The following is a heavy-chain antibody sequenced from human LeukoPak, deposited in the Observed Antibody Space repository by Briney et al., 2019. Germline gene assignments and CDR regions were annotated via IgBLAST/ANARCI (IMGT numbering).Heavy chain of an antibody. CDR1: GGSFSGYY. CDR3: AREKWQTVDY. Sequence: PSETLSLTCAVYGGSFSGYYWSWIRQPPGKGLEWIGEINHSGSTNYNPSLKSRVTISVDTSKNQFSLKLSSVTAADTAVYYCAREKWQTVDYWGQGTLVTVSS. D-gene: IGHD5-12*01. V-gene: IGHV4-34*01. CDR2: INHSGST. J-gene: IGHJ4*02.